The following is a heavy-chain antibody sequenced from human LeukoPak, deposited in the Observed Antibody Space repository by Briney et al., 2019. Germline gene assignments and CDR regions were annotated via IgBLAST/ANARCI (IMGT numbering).Heavy chain of an antibody. V-gene: IGHV1-46*01. J-gene: IGHJ6*02. CDR3: ARDSMSGVAVAGLVSYYYYYGMDV. CDR1: GYTFTSYY. CDR2: INPSGGST. Sequence: ASVKVSCKASGYTFTSYYMHWVRQAPGQGLEWMGIINPSGGSTSYAQRFQGRVTMTRDTSTSTAYMELRSLRSDDTAVYYCARDSMSGVAVAGLVSYYYYYGMDVWGQGTTVTVSS. D-gene: IGHD6-19*01.